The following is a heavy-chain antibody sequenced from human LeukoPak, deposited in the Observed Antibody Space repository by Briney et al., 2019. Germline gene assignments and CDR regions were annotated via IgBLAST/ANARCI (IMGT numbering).Heavy chain of an antibody. CDR1: GFTFSTYW. D-gene: IGHD6-19*01. Sequence: GGSLRLSCAASGFTFSTYWMTWVRQAPGKGLEWVSYISNSGSPTYYADSVKGRFTISRDNAKNSLYLQMNSLRAEDTAVYYCARPYSSGWYGVFNYWGQGTLVTVSS. CDR3: ARPYSSGWYGVFNY. CDR2: ISNSGSPT. V-gene: IGHV3-48*04. J-gene: IGHJ4*02.